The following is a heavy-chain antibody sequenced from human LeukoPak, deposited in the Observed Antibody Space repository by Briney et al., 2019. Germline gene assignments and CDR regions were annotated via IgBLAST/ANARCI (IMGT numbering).Heavy chain of an antibody. CDR2: IIPILGIA. CDR3: ARVWFGELPDY. V-gene: IGHV1-69*04. D-gene: IGHD3-10*01. Sequence: ASVKVSCKASGGTFSSYAISWVRQAPGQGLEWMGRIIPILGIANYAQKFQGRVTITADKSTSTAYMELSSLRSEDTAVYYCARVWFGELPDYWGQGTLVTVSS. CDR1: GGTFSSYA. J-gene: IGHJ4*02.